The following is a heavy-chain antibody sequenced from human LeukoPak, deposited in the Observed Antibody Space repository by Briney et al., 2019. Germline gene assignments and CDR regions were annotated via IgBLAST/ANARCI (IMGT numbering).Heavy chain of an antibody. CDR1: GFTFSSYW. CDR2: INGDGSST. V-gene: IGHV3-74*01. Sequence: GGSLRLSCAASGFTFSSYWMHWVRQAPGKGLVWVSRINGDGSSTSCADSVKGRFTISRDNAKNTLYLQMNSLRAEDTAVYYCARATGTTPGGWFDPWGQGTLVTVSS. D-gene: IGHD1-1*01. CDR3: ARATGTTPGGWFDP. J-gene: IGHJ5*02.